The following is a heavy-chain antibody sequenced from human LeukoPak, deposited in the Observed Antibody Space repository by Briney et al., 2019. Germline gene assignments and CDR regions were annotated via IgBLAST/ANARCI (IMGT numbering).Heavy chain of an antibody. D-gene: IGHD6-13*01. CDR1: GFTFSSYA. V-gene: IGHV3-23*01. CDR2: ISGSGDNT. CDR3: ARDNHSGSWSWFDP. J-gene: IGHJ5*02. Sequence: PGGSLRLSCAASGFTFSSYALTWVRQAPGKGLEWVSTISGSGDNTNYADSVKGRFTISRDNSKNTLYLQMNSLRAEDTAVYYCARDNHSGSWSWFDPWGQGTLVSVSS.